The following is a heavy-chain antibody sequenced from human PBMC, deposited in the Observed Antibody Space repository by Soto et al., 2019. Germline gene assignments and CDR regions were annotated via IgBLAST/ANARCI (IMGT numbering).Heavy chain of an antibody. CDR3: ARAPPGRDGYNRFDF. V-gene: IGHV5-51*01. D-gene: IGHD5-12*01. CDR1: GYTSIDYW. CDR2: IYPGDSDT. J-gene: IGHJ4*02. Sequence: GESLKISGKGSGYTSIDYWIAWVRQMPGKCLELMGIIYPGDSDTRYRPSFPGQVTISADKSISTAYLQWSSLKASDTAIYYCARAPPGRDGYNRFDFWGQGTLVTVSS.